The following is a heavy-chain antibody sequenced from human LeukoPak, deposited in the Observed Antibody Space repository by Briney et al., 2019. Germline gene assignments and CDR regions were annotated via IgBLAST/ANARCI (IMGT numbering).Heavy chain of an antibody. CDR3: ASSRAGHFDY. V-gene: IGHV5-51*01. CDR1: GYSLTSYW. D-gene: IGHD6-13*01. J-gene: IGHJ4*02. Sequence: GESLKISCKGSGYSLTSYWIAWVRPMPGKGLEWMGIIYPGDSDTRYSPSFQGQVTISADKSISTAYLQWSSLKASDTAMYYCASSRAGHFDYWGQGTLVIASS. CDR2: IYPGDSDT.